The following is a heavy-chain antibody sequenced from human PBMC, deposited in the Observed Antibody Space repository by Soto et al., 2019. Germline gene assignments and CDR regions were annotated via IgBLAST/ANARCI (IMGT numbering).Heavy chain of an antibody. CDR1: GGSISSGGYS. J-gene: IGHJ5*02. V-gene: IGHV4-30-2*01. D-gene: IGHD2-2*01. Sequence: SETLSLTCAVSGGSISSGGYSWSWIRQPPGEGLEWIGYIYHSGSTYYNPSLKSRVTISVDRSKNQFSLKLSSVTAADTAVYYCARVPDRWGQGTLVTVS. CDR2: IYHSGST. CDR3: ARVPDR.